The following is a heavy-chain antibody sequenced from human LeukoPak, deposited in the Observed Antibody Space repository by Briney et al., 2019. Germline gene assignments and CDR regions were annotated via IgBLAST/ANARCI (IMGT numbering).Heavy chain of an antibody. D-gene: IGHD3-10*01. V-gene: IGHV3-23*01. CDR3: AKGGFGRPFDY. J-gene: IGHJ4*02. CDR1: GFTFSSYG. CDR2: ISGSGGST. Sequence: PGGPLRLSCAASGFTFSSYGMSWVRQAPGKGLEWVSVISGSGGSTYYVDSVKGRFTISRDNSKNTLFLQMDSLRAEDTAVYYCAKGGFGRPFDYWGQGTLVTVSS.